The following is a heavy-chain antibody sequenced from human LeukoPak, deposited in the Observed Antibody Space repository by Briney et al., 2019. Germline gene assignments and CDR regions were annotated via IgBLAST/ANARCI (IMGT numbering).Heavy chain of an antibody. CDR3: ARDSPSWPRGADAFDI. V-gene: IGHV4-39*07. J-gene: IGHJ3*02. CDR1: GGSISSSSYY. Sequence: PSETLSLTCTVSGGSISSSSYYWGWIRQPPGKGLEWIGSIYYSGSTYYNPSLKSRVTISVDTSKNQFSLKLSSVTAADTAVYYCARDSPSWPRGADAFDIWGQGTMVTVSS. CDR2: IYYSGST. D-gene: IGHD2-2*01.